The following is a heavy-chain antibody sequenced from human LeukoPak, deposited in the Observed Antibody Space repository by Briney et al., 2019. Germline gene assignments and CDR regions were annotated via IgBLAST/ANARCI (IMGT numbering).Heavy chain of an antibody. Sequence: PSETLSLTCAVYGGSFSGYYWSWIRQPAGKGLEWIGRIYTSGSTNYNPSLKSRVTMSVDTSKNQFSLKLSSVTAADTAVYYCARENEYQLLYYDYWGQGTLVTVSS. D-gene: IGHD2-2*02. CDR2: IYTSGST. V-gene: IGHV4-4*07. CDR1: GGSFSGYY. CDR3: ARENEYQLLYYDY. J-gene: IGHJ4*02.